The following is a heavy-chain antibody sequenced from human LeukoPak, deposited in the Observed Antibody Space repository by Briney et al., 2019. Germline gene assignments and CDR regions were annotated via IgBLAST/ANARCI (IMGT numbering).Heavy chain of an antibody. CDR2: INHSGSF. J-gene: IGHJ5*02. V-gene: IGHV4-34*01. Sequence: PSETLSLTCAVYGGPFSGYYWSWIRQAPGKGLEWIGEINHSGSFNYNPSLKSRLLILVDTSKNQFSLKLSSVTAADTAVHYCARVTYCTTTSCHPLGWFDPWGQGTLVTVSS. CDR1: GGPFSGYY. CDR3: ARVTYCTTTSCHPLGWFDP. D-gene: IGHD2-8*01.